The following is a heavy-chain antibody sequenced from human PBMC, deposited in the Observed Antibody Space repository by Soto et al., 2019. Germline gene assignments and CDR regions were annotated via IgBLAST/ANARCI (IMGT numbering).Heavy chain of an antibody. J-gene: IGHJ4*02. V-gene: IGHV1-8*01. CDR1: RATFTPYD. CDR3: ATGRTWRPYCLLSY. CDR2: INPNGGNI. D-gene: IGHD2-15*01. Sequence: ASVKVSCKPSRATFTPYDINSVRQGTGHGLEWMGWINPNGGNIGYAQRFEGRVTMTRGTGIRTAYVEVSSMRYDDTAVYYCATGRTWRPYCLLSYWGRGPFVSV.